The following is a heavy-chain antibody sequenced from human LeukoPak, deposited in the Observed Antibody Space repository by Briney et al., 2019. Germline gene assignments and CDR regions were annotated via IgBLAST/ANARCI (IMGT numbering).Heavy chain of an antibody. D-gene: IGHD7-27*01. CDR1: GFTFSSYE. J-gene: IGHJ4*02. CDR2: IKTDGSQI. CDR3: ARDLNWETY. Sequence: GGSLRLSCAASGFTFSSYEMNWVRQAPGKGLEWVANIKTDGSQIYYVDSVKGRFTISRDNAKNSLYLQMNSLRAEDTAVYYCARDLNWETYWGQGTLVSVSS. V-gene: IGHV3-7*01.